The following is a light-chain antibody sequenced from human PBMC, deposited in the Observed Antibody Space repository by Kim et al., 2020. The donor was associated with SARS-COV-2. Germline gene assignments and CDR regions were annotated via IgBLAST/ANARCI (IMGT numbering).Light chain of an antibody. J-gene: IGKJ2*03. Sequence: PSPLSVTVGDRVTITCRANQSIGNYLNWYQHKPGKAPKLLIYGASSLQSGVPSRFSGSGSGTDFTLTISSLQPEDFATYYCQQGRRFGQGTKLEI. CDR2: GAS. CDR3: QQGRR. CDR1: QSIGNY. V-gene: IGKV1-39*01.